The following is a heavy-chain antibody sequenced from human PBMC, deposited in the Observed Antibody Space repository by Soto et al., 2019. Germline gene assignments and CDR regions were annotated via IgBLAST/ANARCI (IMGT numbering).Heavy chain of an antibody. J-gene: IGHJ6*02. D-gene: IGHD6-13*01. CDR2: IYYSGST. Sequence: SETLSLTCTVSGGSISSGGYYWSWIRHHPGKGLEWIGYIYYSGSTYYNPSLKSRVTISVDTSKNQFSLKLSSVTAADTAVYYCARAPLVEIAADDLYYYGMDVWGQGTTVTVSS. V-gene: IGHV4-31*03. CDR3: ARAPLVEIAADDLYYYGMDV. CDR1: GGSISSGGYY.